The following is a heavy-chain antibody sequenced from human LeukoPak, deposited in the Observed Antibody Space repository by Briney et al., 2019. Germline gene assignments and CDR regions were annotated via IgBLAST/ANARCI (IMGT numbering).Heavy chain of an antibody. J-gene: IGHJ4*02. CDR2: ISYDGSNK. V-gene: IGHV3-30-3*01. CDR1: GFTFSSYA. CDR3: AREGDPRYSSSWYRAPDDY. D-gene: IGHD6-13*01. Sequence: AGGSLRLSCAASGFTFSSYAMHWVRQAPGKGLEWVAVISYDGSNKYYVDSVKGRFTISRDNSKNTLYLQMNSLRAEDTAVYYCAREGDPRYSSSWYRAPDDYWGQGTLVTVSS.